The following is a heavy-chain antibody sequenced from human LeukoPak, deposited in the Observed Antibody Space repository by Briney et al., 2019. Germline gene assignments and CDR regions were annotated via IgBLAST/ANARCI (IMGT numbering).Heavy chain of an antibody. CDR1: GYTFTSYD. CDR3: ARGTYYDFWSGYYTAGYYYYGMDV. D-gene: IGHD3-3*01. Sequence: ASVKVSCTASGYTFTSYDINWVRQATGQGLEWMGWMNPNSGNTGYAQKFQGRATMTRNTSISTAYMELSSLRSEDTAVYYCARGTYYDFWSGYYTAGYYYYGMDVWGQGTTVTVSS. V-gene: IGHV1-8*01. J-gene: IGHJ6*02. CDR2: MNPNSGNT.